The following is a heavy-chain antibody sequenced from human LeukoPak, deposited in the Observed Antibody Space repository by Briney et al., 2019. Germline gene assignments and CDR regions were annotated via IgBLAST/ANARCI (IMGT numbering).Heavy chain of an antibody. CDR3: AVSYGSGTYFDP. J-gene: IGHJ5*02. CDR1: GGSISSGGYS. Sequence: SETLSLTCAVSGGSISSGGYSWSWIRQPPGKGLEWIGSIHYSGTTYYNPSLKSRLTISVDTSNNQFSLKLSSVTATDTSMYFCAVSYGSGTYFDPWGQGTLVTVSS. D-gene: IGHD3-10*01. CDR2: IHYSGTT. V-gene: IGHV4-39*01.